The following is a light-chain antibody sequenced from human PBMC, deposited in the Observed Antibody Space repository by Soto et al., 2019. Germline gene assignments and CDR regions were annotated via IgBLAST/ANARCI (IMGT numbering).Light chain of an antibody. CDR2: GVS. CDR1: QSARIS. Sequence: EIVLTQSPATLSVSPGERATLSCRASQSARISLGWYQQKPGQAPRLLIYGVSTRATGVPARFSGSGSGTEFTLTISSPQSEDFAVYYCQQYNNWPPTFGQGTRLEIK. J-gene: IGKJ5*01. CDR3: QQYNNWPPT. V-gene: IGKV3-15*01.